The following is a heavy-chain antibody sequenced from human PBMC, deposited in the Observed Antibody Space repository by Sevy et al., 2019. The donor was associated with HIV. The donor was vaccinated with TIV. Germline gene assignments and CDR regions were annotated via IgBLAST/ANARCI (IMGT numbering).Heavy chain of an antibody. J-gene: IGHJ5*02. V-gene: IGHV1-69*13. Sequence: ASVKVSCKASGGTFSSYVISWVRQAPGQGLEWMGGIIPIFGTANYAQKFQGRVTITADESTSTAYMELSSLRSEDTAVYYCARDLGITMVRGVINIKGINWFDPWGQGTLVTVSS. D-gene: IGHD3-10*01. CDR2: IIPIFGTA. CDR3: ARDLGITMVRGVINIKGINWFDP. CDR1: GGTFSSYV.